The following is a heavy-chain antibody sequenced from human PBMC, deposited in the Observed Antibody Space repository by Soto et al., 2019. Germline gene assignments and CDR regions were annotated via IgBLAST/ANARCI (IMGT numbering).Heavy chain of an antibody. CDR2: IYYSGST. Sequence: SETLSLTCTVSGGSISSSSYYWGWIRQPPGKGLEWIGSIYYSGSTYYNPSLKSRVTISVDTSKNQFSLKLSSVTAADTAVYYCARPLIDIVVVPAAIRRGDAFDIWGQGTMVTVSS. J-gene: IGHJ3*02. V-gene: IGHV4-39*01. CDR1: GGSISSSSYY. D-gene: IGHD2-2*02. CDR3: ARPLIDIVVVPAAIRRGDAFDI.